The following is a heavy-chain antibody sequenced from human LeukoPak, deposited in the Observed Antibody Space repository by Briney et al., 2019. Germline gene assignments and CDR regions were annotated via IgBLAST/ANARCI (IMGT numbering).Heavy chain of an antibody. CDR2: IYYSGST. Sequence: SETLSLTCTVSGGSISSSSYYWGWIRQPPGKGLEWIGSIYYSGSTYYNPSLKSRVTISVDTSKNQFSLKLSSVTAADTAVYYCARVRFTMVRGVTKIDYWGQGTLVTVSS. D-gene: IGHD3-10*01. CDR1: GGSISSSSYY. J-gene: IGHJ4*02. CDR3: ARVRFTMVRGVTKIDY. V-gene: IGHV4-39*07.